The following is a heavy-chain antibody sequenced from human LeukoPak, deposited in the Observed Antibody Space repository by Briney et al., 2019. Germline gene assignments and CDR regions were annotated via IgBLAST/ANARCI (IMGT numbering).Heavy chain of an antibody. J-gene: IGHJ4*02. D-gene: IGHD3-22*01. Sequence: ASVKVSCKASGYSFTSYGISWVRQAPGQGLEWMGWISAYNGNTNYAQKLRGRVTMTTDTSTSTAYMELRSLRSDDTAVYYCAREKNYYDSSDPKYYFDYWGQGTLVTVSS. V-gene: IGHV1-18*01. CDR1: GYSFTSYG. CDR3: AREKNYYDSSDPKYYFDY. CDR2: ISAYNGNT.